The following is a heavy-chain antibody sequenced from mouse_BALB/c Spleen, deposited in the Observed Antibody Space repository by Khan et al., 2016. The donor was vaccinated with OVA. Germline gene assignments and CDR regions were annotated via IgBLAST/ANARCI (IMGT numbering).Heavy chain of an antibody. CDR3: ARCVQYHYGSVGDAMDY. CDR2: INPSTGYA. Sequence: QVQLQQSGTELAKPGASVKMSCKASGYTFTSYWIHWVKQRPGQGLEWIGYINPSTGYAEYNQKFKDKATLTADKSSSTAYMQLSSLTSEDSAVYYCARCVQYHYGSVGDAMDYWGQGTSVTVSS. CDR1: GYTFTSYW. J-gene: IGHJ4*01. D-gene: IGHD1-1*01. V-gene: IGHV1-7*01.